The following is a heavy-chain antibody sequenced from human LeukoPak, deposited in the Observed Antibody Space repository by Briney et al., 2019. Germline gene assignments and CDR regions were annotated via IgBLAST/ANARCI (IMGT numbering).Heavy chain of an antibody. J-gene: IGHJ6*02. CDR1: GFTVSSNY. V-gene: IGHV3-53*01. Sequence: GGSLGLSCAASGFTVSSNYMSWVRQAPGKGLEWVSVIYSGGSTYYADSVKGRFTISRDNSKNTLYLQMNSLRAEDTAVYYCAREGSSGWYSYYGMDVWGQGTTVTVSS. CDR3: AREGSSGWYSYYGMDV. D-gene: IGHD6-19*01. CDR2: IYSGGST.